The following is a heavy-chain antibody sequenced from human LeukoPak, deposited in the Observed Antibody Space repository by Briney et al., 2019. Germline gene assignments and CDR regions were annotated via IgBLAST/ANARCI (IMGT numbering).Heavy chain of an antibody. CDR1: GFRFTPST. D-gene: IGHD1-1*01. J-gene: IGHJ3*02. CDR2: IYGDASKT. CDR3: AKDRVPDNGWNFDM. Sequence: GGPLRLSCGASGFRFTPSTIHWVREAPRKGLACGSSIYGDASKTFYADSVRGRFTISRDSSKSMVYLQMNGLRVDDTALYYCAKDRVPDNGWNFDMWGQGTMVIVSA. V-gene: IGHV3-23*01.